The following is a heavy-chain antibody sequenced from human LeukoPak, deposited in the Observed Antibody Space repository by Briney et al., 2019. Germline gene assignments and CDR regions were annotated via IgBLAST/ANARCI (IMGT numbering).Heavy chain of an antibody. D-gene: IGHD3-10*01. CDR2: IYTSGST. Sequence: PSETLSLTCTVSGGSISSYYWSWILQPAGKGLEWIERIYTSGSTNYNPSLKSRVTMSVDTSKNQFSLKLSSVTAADTAVYYCARDLAYGSGMGYFDYWGQGTLVTVSS. V-gene: IGHV4-4*07. CDR3: ARDLAYGSGMGYFDY. J-gene: IGHJ4*02. CDR1: GGSISSYY.